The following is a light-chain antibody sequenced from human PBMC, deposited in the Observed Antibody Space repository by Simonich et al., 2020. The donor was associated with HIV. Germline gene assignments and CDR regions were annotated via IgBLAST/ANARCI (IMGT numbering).Light chain of an antibody. CDR1: QSVTNN. CDR2: GAS. Sequence: EIVMTQSPATLSVSPGERATFSCRASQSVTNNLAWYQKKPGQAPRLLIYGASTRATGIPVRFSGSGSGTEFTLTISSLQSEDFAVYYCQQYHLWPPLTFGGGTKVEIK. V-gene: IGKV3-15*01. CDR3: QQYHLWPPLT. J-gene: IGKJ4*01.